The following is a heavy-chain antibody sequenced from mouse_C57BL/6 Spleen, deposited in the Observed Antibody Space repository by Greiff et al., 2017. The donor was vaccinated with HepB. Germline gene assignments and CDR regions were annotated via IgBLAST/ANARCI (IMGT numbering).Heavy chain of an antibody. Sequence: VQLQQSGAELVKPGASVKISCKASGYAFSSYCMNWVKQRPGKGLEWIGQIYPGDGDTNYNGKFKGKATLTADKSSSTAYMQLSSLTSEDSAVYFCARSDGDEAWFAYWGQGTLVTVSA. V-gene: IGHV1-80*01. D-gene: IGHD3-3*01. CDR3: ARSDGDEAWFAY. CDR2: IYPGDGDT. J-gene: IGHJ3*01. CDR1: GYAFSSYC.